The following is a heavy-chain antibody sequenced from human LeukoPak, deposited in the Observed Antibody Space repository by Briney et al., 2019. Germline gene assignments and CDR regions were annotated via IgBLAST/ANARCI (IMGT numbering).Heavy chain of an antibody. CDR3: ARDGNYYDSSGYFDY. J-gene: IGHJ4*02. V-gene: IGHV1-69*05. Sequence: SVKVSCKASGGTFSSYAISWVRQAPGQGLEWMGRIIPIFGTANYAQKFQGRVTITTDESTSTAYMELGSLRSEDTAVYYCARDGNYYDSSGYFDYWGQGTLVTVSS. CDR2: IIPIFGTA. D-gene: IGHD3-22*01. CDR1: GGTFSSYA.